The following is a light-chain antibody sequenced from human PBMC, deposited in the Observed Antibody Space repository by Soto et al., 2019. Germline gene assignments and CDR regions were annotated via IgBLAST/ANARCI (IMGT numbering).Light chain of an antibody. CDR1: QSVSSSY. Sequence: EIVLTQSPGPLSLSPGERATLSCMSSQSVSSSYLAWYQQKPGQAPRLLIYGASSRATGIPDRFSGSGSGTDFTLTISRLEPEDVAVYYCQQYGSSPLTFGQGTKVDIK. CDR3: QQYGSSPLT. V-gene: IGKV3-20*01. CDR2: GAS. J-gene: IGKJ1*01.